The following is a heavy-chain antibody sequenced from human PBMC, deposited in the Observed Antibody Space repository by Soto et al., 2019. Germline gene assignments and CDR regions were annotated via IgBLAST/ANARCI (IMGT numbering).Heavy chain of an antibody. J-gene: IGHJ4*02. CDR1: VGSLYTGGYY. Sequence: TLSLTCTVSVGSLYTGGYYWIWLRQLPGKGLEWLEYIYYTGSTQYTPSLKSRLTISTDTSDNQFSLRLTSVTAADTAVYYCATSLVTSRTRVDYWGQGTLVTVSS. V-gene: IGHV4-31*03. CDR3: ATSLVTSRTRVDY. CDR2: IYYTGST. D-gene: IGHD1-26*01.